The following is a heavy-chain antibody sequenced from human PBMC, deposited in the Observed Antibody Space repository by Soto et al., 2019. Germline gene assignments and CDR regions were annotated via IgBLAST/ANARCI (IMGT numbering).Heavy chain of an antibody. CDR2: INHSGST. J-gene: IGHJ1*01. Sequence: SETLSLTCAVYGGSFSGYYWSWIRQPPGKGLEWIGEINHSGSTNYNPSLKSRVTITVDTSKNQFSLKLGTVTAADTEGDYCARRYYGRSSGRDPAAGKRYFQHWGQGTLVTVSS. CDR3: ARRYYGRSSGRDPAAGKRYFQH. V-gene: IGHV4-34*01. CDR1: GGSFSGYY. D-gene: IGHD6-13*01.